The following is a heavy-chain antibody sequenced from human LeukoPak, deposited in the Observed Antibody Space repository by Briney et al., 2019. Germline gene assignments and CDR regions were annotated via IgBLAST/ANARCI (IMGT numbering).Heavy chain of an antibody. V-gene: IGHV1-69*01. Sequence: SVKVSCKASGGTFSSYAISWVRQAPGQGLEWMGGIIPIFGTANYAQKFQGRVTITADESTSTAYMELSSLRSEDTAVYYCARDIDYGGNSIDYWGQGTLVTVSS. CDR1: GGTFSSYA. J-gene: IGHJ4*02. CDR3: ARDIDYGGNSIDY. D-gene: IGHD4-23*01. CDR2: IIPIFGTA.